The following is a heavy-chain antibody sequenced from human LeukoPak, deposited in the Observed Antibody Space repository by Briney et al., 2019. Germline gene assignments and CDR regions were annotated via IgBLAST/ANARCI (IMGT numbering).Heavy chain of an antibody. CDR3: ARVYFYDYVWGSTGGHAFDI. V-gene: IGHV4-59*01. CDR1: GGSISRYY. Sequence: SETLSLTCTDSGGSISRYYWSWTRQPTGEGVVWIGYIYYSGSTNYNPSLKSRVTISVDTSKNQFSLKLSSVNAADTAVYYCARVYFYDYVWGSTGGHAFDIWGQGTMVTVSS. D-gene: IGHD3-16*01. CDR2: IYYSGST. J-gene: IGHJ3*02.